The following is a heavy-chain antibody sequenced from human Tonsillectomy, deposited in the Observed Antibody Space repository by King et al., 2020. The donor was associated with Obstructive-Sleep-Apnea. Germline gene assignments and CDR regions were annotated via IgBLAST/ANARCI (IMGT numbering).Heavy chain of an antibody. CDR1: GVSISSSNYY. D-gene: IGHD6-13*01. V-gene: IGHV4-39*07. CDR3: ASERAAGSNWFDP. CDR2: LYYSATT. Sequence: MQLQESGPGLVKPSETLSLTCTVSGVSISSSNYYWGWIRQPPGKRLEWIGSLYYSATTYYNPSLKSRVTISADTSKNRFSLNLRSGTAADTAVYYCASERAAGSNWFDPWGQGALVTVSS. J-gene: IGHJ5*02.